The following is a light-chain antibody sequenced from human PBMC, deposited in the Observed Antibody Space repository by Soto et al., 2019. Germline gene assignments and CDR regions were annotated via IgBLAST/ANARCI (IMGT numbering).Light chain of an antibody. CDR1: SSDVGGYNY. J-gene: IGLJ1*01. CDR3: CSYVGRNTYV. V-gene: IGLV2-11*01. CDR2: DVS. Sequence: QSVLTQPRSASGSPGQSITISCIGTSSDVGGYNYVSWYQQHPAKAPKLIIFDVSKRPSGVPNCFSGSKSGNTASLTISGLRAEDEADYYCCSYVGRNTYVFGTGTKLTVL.